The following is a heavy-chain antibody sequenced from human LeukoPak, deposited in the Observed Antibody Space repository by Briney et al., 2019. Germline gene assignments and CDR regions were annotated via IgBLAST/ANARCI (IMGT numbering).Heavy chain of an antibody. D-gene: IGHD6-13*01. V-gene: IGHV4-61*02. CDR3: AGGSIAAAGVVYYYYMDV. CDR1: GGSISSGSYY. J-gene: IGHJ6*03. Sequence: SETLSLTCTVSGGSISSGSYYWSWIRQPAGKGLEWIGRIYTSGSTNYNPSLKSRVTISVDTSKNQFSLKLSSVTAADTAVYYCAGGSIAAAGVVYYYYMDVWGKGTTVTISS. CDR2: IYTSGST.